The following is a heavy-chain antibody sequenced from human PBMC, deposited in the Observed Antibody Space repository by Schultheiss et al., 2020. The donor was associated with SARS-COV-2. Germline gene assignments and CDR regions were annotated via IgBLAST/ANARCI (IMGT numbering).Heavy chain of an antibody. Sequence: GSLRLSCAVYGGSFSGYYWSWIRQPPGKGLEWIGEINHSGSTNYNPSLKSRVTISVDTSKNQFSLKLSSVTAADTAVYYCARGLITGTTFDYWGQGTLVTVSS. D-gene: IGHD1-7*01. CDR1: GGSFSGYY. CDR2: INHSGST. V-gene: IGHV4-34*01. J-gene: IGHJ4*02. CDR3: ARGLITGTTFDY.